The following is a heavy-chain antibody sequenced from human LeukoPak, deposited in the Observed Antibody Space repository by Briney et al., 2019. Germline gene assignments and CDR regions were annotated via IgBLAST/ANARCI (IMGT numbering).Heavy chain of an antibody. V-gene: IGHV4-39*07. CDR2: IYYSGST. D-gene: IGHD3-10*01. CDR1: GGSISSSSYY. J-gene: IGHJ4*02. CDR3: ARVLGGPDY. Sequence: SETLSLTFTVSGGSISSSSYYWGWIRQPPGKGLEWIGSIYYSGSTYYNPSLKSRVTISVDTSKNQFSLKLSSVTAADTAVYYCARVLGGPDYWGQGTLVTVSS.